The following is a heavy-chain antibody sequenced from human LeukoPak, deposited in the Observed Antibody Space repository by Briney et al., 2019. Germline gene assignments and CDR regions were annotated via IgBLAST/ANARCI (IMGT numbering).Heavy chain of an antibody. CDR2: ISYTGRT. J-gene: IGHJ4*02. V-gene: IGHV4-59*08. CDR1: GGSISNYY. CDR3: AGTRGYYFDY. D-gene: IGHD6-13*01. Sequence: SETLSLTCTVSGGSISNYYWSCIRQPPGKGLEWIGFISYTGRTNDNPSLKSRVTISIDTSRNQFSLKLNSVTAADTAVVTAAGTRGYYFDYWGQGTLVTVSS.